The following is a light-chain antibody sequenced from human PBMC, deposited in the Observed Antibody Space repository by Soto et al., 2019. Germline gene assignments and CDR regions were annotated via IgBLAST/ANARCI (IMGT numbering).Light chain of an antibody. V-gene: IGKV3-20*01. CDR2: GAS. CDR1: ETVATN. CDR3: QQYGRSPVT. Sequence: CLAGGESRTRWSRASETVATNLAWYQQKPGQAPRLLIYGASNRATGIPDRFSGSGSGTAFTITIRRLEPDYFAVSYCQQYGRSPVTFGQGTKVDIK. J-gene: IGKJ1*01.